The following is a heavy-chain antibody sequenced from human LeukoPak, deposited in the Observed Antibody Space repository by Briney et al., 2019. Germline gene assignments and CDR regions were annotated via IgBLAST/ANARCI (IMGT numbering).Heavy chain of an antibody. CDR3: ARGLVMITFGGVIAYFDY. CDR2: INHSGST. CDR1: GGSFSGYY. Sequence: SETLSLTCAVYGGSFSGYYWSWIRQPPGKGLEWIGEINHSGSTNYNPSLKGRVTISVDTSKNQFSLKLSSVTAADTAVYYCARGLVMITFGGVIAYFDYWGQGTLVTVSS. D-gene: IGHD3-16*02. V-gene: IGHV4-34*01. J-gene: IGHJ4*02.